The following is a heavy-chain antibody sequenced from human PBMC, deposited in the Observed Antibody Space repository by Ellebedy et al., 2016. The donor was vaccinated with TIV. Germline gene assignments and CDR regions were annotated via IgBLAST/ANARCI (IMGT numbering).Heavy chain of an antibody. J-gene: IGHJ3*01. CDR3: ATDSVDPTVILNAFHV. CDR2: IRSKAHGETT. D-gene: IGHD3-10*01. CDR1: GFTFSNYG. Sequence: GESLKISCAASGFTFSNYGMHWVRQAPGKGLEWVARIRSKAHGETTEIAAPVQGRFVVSRDDSKNMVYLQMNSLTSEDTAVYYCATDSVDPTVILNAFHVWGQGTAVTVSS. V-gene: IGHV3-15*05.